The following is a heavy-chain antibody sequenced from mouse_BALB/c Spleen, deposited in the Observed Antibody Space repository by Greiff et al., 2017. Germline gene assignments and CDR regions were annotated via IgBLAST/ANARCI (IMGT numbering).Heavy chain of an antibody. Sequence: QVQLQQSGAELMKPGASVKISCKATGYTFSSYWIEWVKQRPGHGLEWIGEILPGSGSTNYNEKFKGKATFTADTSSNTAYMQLSSLTSEDSAVYYCARSEYYGSTYFDYWGQGTTRTVSS. CDR3: ARSEYYGSTYFDY. CDR1: GYTFSSYW. CDR2: ILPGSGST. D-gene: IGHD1-1*01. J-gene: IGHJ2*01. V-gene: IGHV1-9*01.